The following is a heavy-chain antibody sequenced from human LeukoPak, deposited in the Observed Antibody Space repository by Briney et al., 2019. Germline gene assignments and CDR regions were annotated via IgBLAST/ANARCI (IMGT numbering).Heavy chain of an antibody. CDR1: GYTFTSYG. D-gene: IGHD3-10*01. J-gene: IGHJ4*02. CDR3: ARSLIGITMVRGVSY. V-gene: IGHV1-18*01. CDR2: ISAYNGNT. Sequence: ASVKVSCKASGYTFTSYGISWVRQAPGQGLEWMGWISAYNGNTNYAQKFQGRVTMTRDTSISTAYMELSRLRSDDTAVYYCARSLIGITMVRGVSYRGQGTLVTVSS.